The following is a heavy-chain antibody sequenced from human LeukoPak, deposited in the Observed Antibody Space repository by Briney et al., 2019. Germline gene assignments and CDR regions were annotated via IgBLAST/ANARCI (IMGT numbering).Heavy chain of an antibody. D-gene: IGHD2-2*01. CDR3: ARKVPAAVKRSSYFDY. CDR2: INHSGST. J-gene: IGHJ4*02. CDR1: GGSFSGYY. Sequence: PSETLSLTCAVYGGSFSGYYWSWIRQPPGKGLEWIGEINHSGSTNYNPSLKSRVTISVDTSKNQFSLKLSSVTAADTAVYYCARKVPAAVKRSSYFDYWGQGTLVTVSS. V-gene: IGHV4-34*01.